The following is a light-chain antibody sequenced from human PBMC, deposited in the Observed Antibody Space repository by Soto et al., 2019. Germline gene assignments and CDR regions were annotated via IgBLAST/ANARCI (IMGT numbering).Light chain of an antibody. CDR3: QQYYSFPFT. V-gene: IGKV3-11*01. CDR2: DVS. J-gene: IGKJ3*01. CDR1: QSVGTY. Sequence: DIVLTQSPATLSLSPGERATLSCRASQSVGTYLFWYQHKPGQAPRLLIHDVSNRATGIPARFSGSGSGTDFTLTISSLEPEDFAVYYCQQYYSFPFTFGPGTKVDIK.